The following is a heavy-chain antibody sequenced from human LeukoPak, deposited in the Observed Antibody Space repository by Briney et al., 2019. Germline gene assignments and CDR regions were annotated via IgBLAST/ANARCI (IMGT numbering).Heavy chain of an antibody. CDR2: INPNSGGT. D-gene: IGHD5-18*01. V-gene: IGHV1-2*06. CDR3: VRGYSYGYRVWFDP. J-gene: IGHJ5*02. CDR1: GYTFTGYY. Sequence: GASVKVSCKASGYTFTGYYMHWVRQAPGQGLEWMGRINPNSGGTNYAQKFQGRVTMTRDTSISTAYMELSRLRSDDTAVYYCVRGYSYGYRVWFDPWGQGTLVTVSS.